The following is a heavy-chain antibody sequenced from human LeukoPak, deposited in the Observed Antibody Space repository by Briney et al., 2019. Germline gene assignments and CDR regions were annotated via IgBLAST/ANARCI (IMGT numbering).Heavy chain of an antibody. CDR2: ISGSGGST. CDR3: AKVASITMVRGHQDYFDY. D-gene: IGHD3-10*01. V-gene: IGHV3-23*01. CDR1: GFTFSSYA. J-gene: IGHJ4*02. Sequence: GGSLRLSCAASGFTFSSYAMSWVRQAPGKGLEWVSAISGSGGSTYYADSVKGRFTISRDNSKNTLYLQMNSLRAEDTAVYYCAKVASITMVRGHQDYFDYWGQGTLVTLSS.